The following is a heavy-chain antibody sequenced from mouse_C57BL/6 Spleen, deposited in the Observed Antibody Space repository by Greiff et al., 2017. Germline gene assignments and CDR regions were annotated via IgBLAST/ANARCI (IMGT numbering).Heavy chain of an antibody. J-gene: IGHJ2*01. V-gene: IGHV1-72*01. CDR3: ARSLTTVVPFDY. CDR1: GYTFTSYW. CDR2: IDPNSGGT. D-gene: IGHD1-1*01. Sequence: QVQLQQSGAELVKPGASVKLSCKASGYTFTSYWMHWVKQRPGRGLEWIGRIDPNSGGTKSNEKFKSKATRTVDKPSSTAYMQLSSLTSENSAVYYCARSLTTVVPFDYWGQGTTLTVSS.